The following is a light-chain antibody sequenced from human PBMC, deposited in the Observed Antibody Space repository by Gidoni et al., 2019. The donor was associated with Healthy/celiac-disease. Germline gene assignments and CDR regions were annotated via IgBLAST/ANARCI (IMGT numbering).Light chain of an antibody. V-gene: IGKV3-15*01. CDR3: QQYNNSPCFT. CDR2: GAS. Sequence: EIVMTQSPATLSVSPGERTTLSCRASHSVSSNLAWYQQKPGQSPRLLIYGASTRATGIPARFSGSGSGTEFTLTISSLQSEDVAVYYCQQYNNSPCFTFGPGTKVDIK. CDR1: HSVSSN. J-gene: IGKJ3*01.